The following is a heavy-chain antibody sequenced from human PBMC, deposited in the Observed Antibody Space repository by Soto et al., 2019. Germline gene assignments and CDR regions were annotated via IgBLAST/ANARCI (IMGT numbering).Heavy chain of an antibody. V-gene: IGHV1-69*13. CDR3: AREATDIVVVVADPGHYFDH. CDR2: IIPIFGTA. J-gene: IGHJ4*02. CDR1: GGTFSSYA. D-gene: IGHD2-15*01. Sequence: ASVNVSCKASGGTFSSYAISWVRQAPGHGLEWMGGIIPIFGTANYAQKFQGRVTITADQSTSTAYMELSRLRSEDTAVYYCAREATDIVVVVADPGHYFDHWGQGTLVTVSS.